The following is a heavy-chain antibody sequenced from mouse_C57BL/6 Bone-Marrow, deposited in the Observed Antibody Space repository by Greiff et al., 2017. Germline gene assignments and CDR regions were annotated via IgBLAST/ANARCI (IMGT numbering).Heavy chain of an antibody. CDR1: GYTFTSYY. V-gene: IGHV1-77*01. Sequence: QVQLQQSGAELVKPGASVKLSCKASGYTFTSYYIHWVKQRPGQGLEWIGYINPGSGCTYYNEKFKGKATLTADKSSSTAYMQLSSLTYEASAVYAGERSANQSKNDFDYWGQGTMLTVSA. D-gene: IGHD1-3*01. CDR3: ERSANQSKNDFDY. J-gene: IGHJ3*01. CDR2: INPGSGCT.